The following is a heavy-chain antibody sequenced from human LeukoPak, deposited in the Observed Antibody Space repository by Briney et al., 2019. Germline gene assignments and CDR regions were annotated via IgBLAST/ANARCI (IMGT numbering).Heavy chain of an antibody. Sequence: GRSLRLSCAASGFTFSSYGMHWVRRAPGKGLEWVAVISYDGSNKYYADSVKGRFTISRDNSKNTLYLQMNSLRAEDTAVYYCAKRFWSGYYTGSYWGQGTLVTVSS. V-gene: IGHV3-30*18. CDR2: ISYDGSNK. CDR3: AKRFWSGYYTGSY. J-gene: IGHJ4*02. CDR1: GFTFSSYG. D-gene: IGHD3-3*01.